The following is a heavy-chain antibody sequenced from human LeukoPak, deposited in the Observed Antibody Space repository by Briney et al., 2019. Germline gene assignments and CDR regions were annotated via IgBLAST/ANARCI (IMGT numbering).Heavy chain of an antibody. CDR3: ARVPTLRFLFSMDV. D-gene: IGHD3-3*01. Sequence: SETLSLXCAVYGGSFSGYYWSWIRQPPGKGLEWIGEINHSGSTNYNPSLKSRVTISVDTSKNQFSLKLSSVTAADTAVYYCARVPTLRFLFSMDVWGRGTTVTVSS. V-gene: IGHV4-34*01. CDR2: INHSGST. CDR1: GGSFSGYY. J-gene: IGHJ6*04.